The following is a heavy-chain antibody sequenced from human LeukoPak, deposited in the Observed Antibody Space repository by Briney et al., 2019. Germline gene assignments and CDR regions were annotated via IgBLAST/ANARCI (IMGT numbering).Heavy chain of an antibody. CDR1: GGSISSYY. Sequence: PSETLSLTCTVSGGSISSYYWSWIRQPPGKGLEWIGYIYYSGSTNYNPSLKSRVTISVDTSKNQFSLKLSSVTAADTAVYYCARVGSDYGGNSGNWFDPWGQGTLVTVSS. V-gene: IGHV4-59*01. CDR2: IYYSGST. J-gene: IGHJ5*02. CDR3: ARVGSDYGGNSGNWFDP. D-gene: IGHD4-23*01.